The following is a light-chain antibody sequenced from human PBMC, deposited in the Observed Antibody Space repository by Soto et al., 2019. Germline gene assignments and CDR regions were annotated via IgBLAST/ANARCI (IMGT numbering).Light chain of an antibody. CDR2: LAS. CDR3: QQTYETPLT. CDR1: QSISNY. Sequence: DIQMTQSPYSLSASVGDRVTITCRASQSISNYLNWYQQRPGKAPKLLIYLASSLSSGVPSKFSGSGSGTDFTLTISVLQPEDSATYYCQQTYETPLTFGQGTKVEIK. V-gene: IGKV1-39*01. J-gene: IGKJ1*01.